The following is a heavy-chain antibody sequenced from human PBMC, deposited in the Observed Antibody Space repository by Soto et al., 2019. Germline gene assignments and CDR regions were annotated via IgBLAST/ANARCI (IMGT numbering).Heavy chain of an antibody. J-gene: IGHJ4*02. Sequence: QVQLVQSGAEVKKPGSSVKVSCKASGGTFSSYAISWVRQAPGQGLEWMGGIIPIFGTANYAQKFQGRVTITADESTSTGYMELSSLRAEGSAVYYCARGWGYSYGYVDFDYWGQGRLVSVSS. D-gene: IGHD5-18*01. V-gene: IGHV1-69*12. CDR3: ARGWGYSYGYVDFDY. CDR2: IIPIFGTA. CDR1: GGTFSSYA.